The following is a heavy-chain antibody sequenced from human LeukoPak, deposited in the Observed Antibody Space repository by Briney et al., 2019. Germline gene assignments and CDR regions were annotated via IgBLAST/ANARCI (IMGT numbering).Heavy chain of an antibody. CDR2: LSSYNGNT. CDR3: ARDREPSDYGGEALDY. V-gene: IGHV1-18*01. D-gene: IGHD4-23*01. Sequence: SASVELSCRASVYTFTSYGIRWVRQAPGQGLEGMGGLSSYNGNTNYAQKLQGRVTMTTDTSTSTAYMELRSLRPDDTAVYYCARDREPSDYGGEALDYWGQGTLVTVSS. J-gene: IGHJ4*02. CDR1: VYTFTSYG.